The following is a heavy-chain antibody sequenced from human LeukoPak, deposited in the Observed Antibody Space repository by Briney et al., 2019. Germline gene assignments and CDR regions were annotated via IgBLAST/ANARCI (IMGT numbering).Heavy chain of an antibody. D-gene: IGHD3-16*02. CDR2: IYHSGST. V-gene: IGHV4-38-2*02. CDR3: ARGRGYDYVWGSYRANWFDP. CDR1: GYSISSGFY. J-gene: IGHJ5*02. Sequence: SETLSLTCTVSGYSISSGFYWGWIRQPPGKGLECIGSIYHSGSTYYNPSLKSRVTISVDTSKNQFSLKLSSVTAADTAVYYCARGRGYDYVWGSYRANWFDPWGQGTLVTVSS.